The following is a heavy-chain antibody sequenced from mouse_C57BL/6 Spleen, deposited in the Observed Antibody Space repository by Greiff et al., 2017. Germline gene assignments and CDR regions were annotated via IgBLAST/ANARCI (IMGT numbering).Heavy chain of an antibody. J-gene: IGHJ1*03. V-gene: IGHV1-39*01. CDR3: ARRTVVAPWYFDV. D-gene: IGHD1-1*01. CDR1: GYSFTDYN. CDR2: INPNYGTT. Sequence: VHVKQSGPELVKPGASVKISCTASGYSFTDYNMNWVKQSNGKSLEWIGVINPNYGTTSYNQKFKGKATLTVDQSSSTAYMQLNSLTSEDSAVYYCARRTVVAPWYFDVWGTGTTVTVSS.